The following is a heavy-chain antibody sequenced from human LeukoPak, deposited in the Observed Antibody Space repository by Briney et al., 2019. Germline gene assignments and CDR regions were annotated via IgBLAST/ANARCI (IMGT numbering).Heavy chain of an antibody. J-gene: IGHJ6*02. D-gene: IGHD4-11*01. V-gene: IGHV3-30*04. Sequence: PGRSLRLSCAASGFTFSSSAMHWVRQAPGKGPEWVTGISFDGSHKHYADSVKGRFTISRDNSNKMLYLEMNSLRGEDTAVYYCVYPLWGRLHDYYGMDVWGQGTTVIVSS. CDR3: VYPLWGRLHDYYGMDV. CDR1: GFTFSSSA. CDR2: ISFDGSHK.